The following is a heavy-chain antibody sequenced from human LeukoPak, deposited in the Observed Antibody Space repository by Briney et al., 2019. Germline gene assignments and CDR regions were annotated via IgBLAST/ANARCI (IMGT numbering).Heavy chain of an antibody. V-gene: IGHV3-23*01. Sequence: SGRCLRLSCAAAGFTFSSHCMNWVRQAPRKGLEWVSGISPNGVITYYADSVKGRFTISRDNSKGTVYLQMNSLRPEATAVYYCAKDDAWLQYGNWGRGTLVTVSS. CDR3: AKDDAWLQYGN. D-gene: IGHD5-24*01. J-gene: IGHJ4*02. CDR2: ISPNGVIT. CDR1: GFTFSSHC.